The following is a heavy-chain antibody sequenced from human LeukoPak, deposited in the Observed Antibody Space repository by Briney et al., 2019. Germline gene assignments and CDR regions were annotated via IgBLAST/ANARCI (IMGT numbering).Heavy chain of an antibody. CDR1: GGSISSGGYY. Sequence: SETLSLTCTVSGGSISSGGYYWSWIRQHPGKGLEWIGYIYYSGSTYYNPSLKSRVTISVDTSKNQFSLELSSVTAADTAVYYCARDRLYYGSGSYYNPHEVYGMDVWGQGTTVTVSS. J-gene: IGHJ6*02. V-gene: IGHV4-31*03. D-gene: IGHD3-10*01. CDR3: ARDRLYYGSGSYYNPHEVYGMDV. CDR2: IYYSGST.